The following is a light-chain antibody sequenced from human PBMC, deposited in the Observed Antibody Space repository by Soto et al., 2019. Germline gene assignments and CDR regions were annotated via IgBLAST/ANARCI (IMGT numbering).Light chain of an antibody. CDR3: QQRSNWPVT. Sequence: EIVLTQSPATLSLSPGERATLSCRASQSVRTYLAWYQQKPGQAPRLLIYDASNRAAGIPARFSGSGSGTDFTLTISSLEPEDFVVYYCQQRSNWPVTFGQGTKVEI. CDR1: QSVRTY. J-gene: IGKJ1*01. CDR2: DAS. V-gene: IGKV3-11*01.